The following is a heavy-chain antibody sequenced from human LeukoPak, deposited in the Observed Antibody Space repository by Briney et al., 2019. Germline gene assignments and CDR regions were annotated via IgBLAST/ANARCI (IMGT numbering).Heavy chain of an antibody. V-gene: IGHV3-30*03. Sequence: GRSLRLSCAVSGFTFRSYGMHWVRQAPGKGLEWVAVISYDGSNKYYADSVKGRFTISRDNAKKSLYLEMNNLRAEDTAVYYRATDGAGFDTWGQGVLVTVSS. J-gene: IGHJ5*02. CDR1: GFTFRSYG. CDR3: ATDGAGFDT. CDR2: ISYDGSNK.